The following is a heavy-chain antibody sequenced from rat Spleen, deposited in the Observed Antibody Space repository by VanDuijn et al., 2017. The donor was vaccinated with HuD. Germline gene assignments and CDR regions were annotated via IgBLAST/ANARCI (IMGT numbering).Heavy chain of an antibody. CDR1: GFSLTSYG. CDR3: ARHGYYYSSYIYDPYWYFDF. D-gene: IGHD1-2*01. V-gene: IGHV2-4*01. CDR2: IWSGGST. J-gene: IGHJ1*01. Sequence: QVQLKESGPGLVQPSQTLSLTCTVSGFSLTSYGVSWVRQPPGKGLEWIGAIWSGGSTDYNSLLKSRLSISRDTSKSQVFLKMNSLQPEDTGTYYCARHGYYYSSYIYDPYWYFDFWGPGTMVTVSS.